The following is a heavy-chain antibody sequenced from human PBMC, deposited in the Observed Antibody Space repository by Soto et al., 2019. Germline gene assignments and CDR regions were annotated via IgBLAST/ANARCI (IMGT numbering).Heavy chain of an antibody. CDR2: ISGSGGST. Sequence: EVQLLESGGGLVQPGGSLRLSCAASGFTFSSYAMSWVRQAPGKGLEWVSAISGSGGSTYYADSVKGRFTISRDNSKNALYLKMNSLRAEDTYVYSCATPRTGVHAAILDYWGQGTLVTVSS. J-gene: IGHJ4*02. V-gene: IGHV3-23*01. CDR3: ATPRTGVHAAILDY. CDR1: GFTFSSYA. D-gene: IGHD2-2*02.